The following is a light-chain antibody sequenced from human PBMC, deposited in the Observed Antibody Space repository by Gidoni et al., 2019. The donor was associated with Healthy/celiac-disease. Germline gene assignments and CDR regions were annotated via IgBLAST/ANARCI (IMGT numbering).Light chain of an antibody. CDR2: WAS. J-gene: IGKJ2*01. CDR1: QSVLYCSNNKNY. Sequence: DIVMTQSPYSLAVSLGERATITCKTSQSVLYCSNNKNYLAGYQQKPGQPPKLLIYWASTRESGVPERFSGSGSGTDFTLTISSLQAEDVAVYYCQQYYSTPMYTFGQGTKLEIK. V-gene: IGKV4-1*01. CDR3: QQYYSTPMYT.